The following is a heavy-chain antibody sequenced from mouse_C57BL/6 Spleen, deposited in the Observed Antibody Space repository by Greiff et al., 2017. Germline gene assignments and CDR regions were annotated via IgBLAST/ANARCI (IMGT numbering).Heavy chain of an antibody. V-gene: IGHV1-66*01. CDR3: ASDSSGYFAY. Sequence: VMLVESGPELVKPGASVKISCKASGYSFTSYYIHWVKQRPGQGLEWIGWIYPGSGNTKYNEKFKGKATLTADTSSSTAYMQLSSLTSEDSAVYYCASDSSGYFAYWGQGTLVTVSA. CDR2: IYPGSGNT. CDR1: GYSFTSYY. D-gene: IGHD3-2*02. J-gene: IGHJ3*01.